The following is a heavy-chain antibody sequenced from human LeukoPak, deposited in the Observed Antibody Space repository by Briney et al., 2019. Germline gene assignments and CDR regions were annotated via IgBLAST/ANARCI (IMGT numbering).Heavy chain of an antibody. Sequence: ASVKVSCKASGYTFTSYYMHWVRQAPGQGLEWMGVINPSGGSTNYAQKFQGRVTMTTDTSTSTAHMELRSLRYVDTAVYYCARDGRFAAYEPDYWGQGTLVTVSS. D-gene: IGHD1-26*01. CDR3: ARDGRFAAYEPDY. J-gene: IGHJ4*02. CDR1: GYTFTSYY. V-gene: IGHV1-46*01. CDR2: INPSGGST.